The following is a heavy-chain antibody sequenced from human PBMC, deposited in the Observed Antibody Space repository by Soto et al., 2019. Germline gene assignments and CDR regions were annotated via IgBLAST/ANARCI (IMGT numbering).Heavy chain of an antibody. CDR3: ARELVGSGGGYFDY. CDR2: IIPIFGTA. J-gene: IGHJ4*02. CDR1: GGTFSSYA. V-gene: IGHV1-69*06. D-gene: IGHD2-15*01. Sequence: ASVKVSCKASGGTFSSYAISWVRQAPGQGLEWMGGIIPIFGTANYAQKFQGRVTITADKSTSTAYMELSSLRSEDTAVYYCARELVGSGGGYFDYWGQGTLVTVSS.